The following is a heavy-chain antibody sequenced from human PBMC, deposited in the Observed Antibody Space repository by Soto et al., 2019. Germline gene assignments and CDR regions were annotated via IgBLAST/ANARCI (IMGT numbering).Heavy chain of an antibody. V-gene: IGHV3-23*01. CDR2: IIASGVIT. D-gene: IGHD6-13*01. CDR3: AKDLRGPEAGTWYFDL. Sequence: EVQLLESGGGLVQPGGSLRLACAASGLTFSRYTMGWVRQAPGKGLEWVSAIIASGVITYYADSVKGRFTISRDNSNNTVYLQMNSLRAEDTAVYYCAKDLRGPEAGTWYFDLWGRDTLVTVSS. CDR1: GLTFSRYT. J-gene: IGHJ2*01.